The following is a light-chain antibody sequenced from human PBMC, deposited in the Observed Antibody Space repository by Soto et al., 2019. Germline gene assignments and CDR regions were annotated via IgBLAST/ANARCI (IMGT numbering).Light chain of an antibody. CDR1: QDIRIY. CDR3: QPYDGLPLT. CDR2: DAS. J-gene: IGKJ4*01. Sequence: DIQMTQSPSSLSASVGDRVTITCQASQDIRIYLNWYQQKPGKAPKLLIYDASNLITGVPSRFSGGGYGTHFTFTIRYLQPEDIATYYCQPYDGLPLTFGGGTRVEI. V-gene: IGKV1-33*01.